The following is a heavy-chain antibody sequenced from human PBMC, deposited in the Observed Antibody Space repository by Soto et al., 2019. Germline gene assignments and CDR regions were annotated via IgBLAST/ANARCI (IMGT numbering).Heavy chain of an antibody. D-gene: IGHD3-10*01. J-gene: IGHJ5*02. V-gene: IGHV4-34*01. CDR1: GGSFSGYY. CDR2: INHSGST. CDR3: AKAQSDEFHNWLDP. Sequence: SETLSLTCAVYGGSFSGYYWSWIRQPPGKGLEWIGEINHSGSTNYNPSLKSRVTISVDTSTNPFSLKLSSVTAADTAVYYCAKAQSDEFHNWLDPWGQGTLVTVSS.